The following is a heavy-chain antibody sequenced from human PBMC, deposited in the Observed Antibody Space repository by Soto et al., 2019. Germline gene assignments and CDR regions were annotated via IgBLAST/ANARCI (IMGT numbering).Heavy chain of an antibody. CDR2: IYHSGNS. D-gene: IGHD3-10*01. V-gene: IGHV4-4*02. CDR1: GGSISSDNW. CDR3: SRLSASSRLRGVFIN. Sequence: QVHLQESGPDLVRPSETLSLTCSFSGGSISSDNWWSWVRQTTGMGLEWIGEIYHSGNSNYNPSLKRRVSRSVDKSKNQFSLKVTSVTAADTALYYCSRLSASSRLRGVFINWGQGTLVTVSS. J-gene: IGHJ4*02.